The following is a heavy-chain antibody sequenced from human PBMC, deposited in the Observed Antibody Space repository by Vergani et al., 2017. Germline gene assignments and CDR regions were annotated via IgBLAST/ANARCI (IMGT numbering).Heavy chain of an antibody. CDR1: GFTFSDYY. CDR3: ARALTYGDTSRGIWFDP. CDR2: ISSSSSYT. V-gene: IGHV3-11*05. D-gene: IGHD4-17*01. J-gene: IGHJ5*02. Sequence: QVQLVESGGGLVKPGGSLRLSCAASGFTFSDYYMSWIRQAPGKGLEWVSYISSSSSYTNYADSVKGRFTISRDNAKNSLYLKMNSLRAEETAVYYCARALTYGDTSRGIWFDPWGQGTLVTVSS.